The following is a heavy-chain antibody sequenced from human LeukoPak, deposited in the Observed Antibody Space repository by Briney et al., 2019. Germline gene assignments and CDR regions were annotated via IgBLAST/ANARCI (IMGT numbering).Heavy chain of an antibody. CDR2: ISGSGGST. V-gene: IGHV3-23*01. D-gene: IGHD6-13*01. CDR3: AKSQLLAAAGYYFDY. Sequence: LSGGSLRLSCAASGFTFSSYAMSWVRQAPGKGLEWVSAISGSGGSTYYADSVKGRFIISRDNSKNALYLQMNSLRAEDTAVYYCAKSQLLAAAGYYFDYWGQGTLVTVSS. J-gene: IGHJ4*02. CDR1: GFTFSSYA.